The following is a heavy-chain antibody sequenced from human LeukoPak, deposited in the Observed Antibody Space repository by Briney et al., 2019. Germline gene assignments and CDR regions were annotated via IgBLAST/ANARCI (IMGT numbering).Heavy chain of an antibody. CDR3: ARVGGTRGDY. J-gene: IGHJ4*02. CDR1: GYTFTDYY. V-gene: IGHV1-69*05. CDR2: IIPIFGTA. D-gene: IGHD4-23*01. Sequence: ASVKVSCKTSGYTFTDYYIHWVRQAPGQGLEWMGGIIPIFGTANYAQKFQGRVTITTDESTSTAYMELSSLRSEDTAVYYCARVGGTRGDYWGQGTLVTVSS.